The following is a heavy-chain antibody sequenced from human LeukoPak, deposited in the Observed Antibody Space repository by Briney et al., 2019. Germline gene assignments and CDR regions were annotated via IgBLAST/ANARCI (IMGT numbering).Heavy chain of an antibody. D-gene: IGHD5-24*01. Sequence: GGSLRLSCAASGFTVSSNYMNWVRQAPGKGLEWVSVIYGGGNIYYADSVKGRFTISRDNSKNTLYLQMNSLRAEDTAVYYCARGAGYNYPYYFDYWGQGALVTVSS. V-gene: IGHV3-53*01. CDR3: ARGAGYNYPYYFDY. CDR2: IYGGGNI. CDR1: GFTVSSNY. J-gene: IGHJ4*02.